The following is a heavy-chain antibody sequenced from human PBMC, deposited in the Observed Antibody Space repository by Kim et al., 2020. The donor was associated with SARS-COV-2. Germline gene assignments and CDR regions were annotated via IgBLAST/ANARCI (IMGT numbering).Heavy chain of an antibody. CDR2: IYHSGST. CDR1: GGSISSSNW. V-gene: IGHV4-4*02. D-gene: IGHD3-16*02. Sequence: SETLSLTCAVSGGSISSSNWWSWVRQPPGKGLEWIGEIYHSGSTNYNPSLKSRVTISVDKSKNQFSLKLSSVTAADTAVYYCARVYVWGSYRLDYWGQGTLVTVSS. J-gene: IGHJ4*02. CDR3: ARVYVWGSYRLDY.